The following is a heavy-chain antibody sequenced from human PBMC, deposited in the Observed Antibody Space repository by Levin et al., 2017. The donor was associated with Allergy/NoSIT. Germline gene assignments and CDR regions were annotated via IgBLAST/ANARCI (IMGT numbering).Heavy chain of an antibody. D-gene: IGHD4/OR15-4a*01. CDR3: GRQMTMTRGGLLDPHYGMDV. J-gene: IGHJ6*02. V-gene: IGHV4-4*07. CDR2: IYSSGST. Sequence: SETLSLTCTVSGGSISGYYWSWIRQPAGKGLEWIGRIYSSGSTSYNPSLKSRVTISVDTSNNQFSLKLSSVTAADPAVSYCGRQMTMTRGGLLDPHYGMDVWGQGTTVSVSS. CDR1: GGSISGYY.